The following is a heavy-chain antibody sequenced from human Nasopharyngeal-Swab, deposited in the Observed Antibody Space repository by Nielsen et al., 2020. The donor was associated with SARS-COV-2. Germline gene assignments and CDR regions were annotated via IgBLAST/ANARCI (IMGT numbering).Heavy chain of an antibody. Sequence: GGSLRLSCAASGFTFSSYAMSWVRQAPGKGLEWVSAISGSGGSTYYADSVKGRFTISRDNSKNTLYLQMNSLRAEDTAVYYCATRSGYYGSGSFYDYWGQGTLSPSPQ. CDR1: GFTFSSYA. CDR3: ATRSGYYGSGSFYDY. V-gene: IGHV3-23*01. J-gene: IGHJ4*02. D-gene: IGHD3-10*01. CDR2: ISGSGGST.